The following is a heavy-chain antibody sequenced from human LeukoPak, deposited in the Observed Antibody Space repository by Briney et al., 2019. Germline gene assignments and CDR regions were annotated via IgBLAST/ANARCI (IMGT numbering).Heavy chain of an antibody. CDR2: INDNGDGT. Sequence: PGGSLRLSCAASGFTFSSYAMSWVRQAPGKGLKWVSTINDNGDGTYYADSVKGRFTISRGNSYNMVSLQMNSLRDEDTGVYYCAKGLRTGVGPYMGYHYYMDVWGKGATVTVSS. V-gene: IGHV3-23*01. CDR1: GFTFSSYA. J-gene: IGHJ6*03. CDR3: AKGLRTGVGPYMGYHYYMDV. D-gene: IGHD3-16*01.